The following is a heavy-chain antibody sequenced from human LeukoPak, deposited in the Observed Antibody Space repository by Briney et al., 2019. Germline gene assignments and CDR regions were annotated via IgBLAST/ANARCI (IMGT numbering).Heavy chain of an antibody. V-gene: IGHV1-18*01. CDR1: GYTFTGYG. D-gene: IGHD3-10*01. CDR3: ARDPSSFTELLVDY. Sequence: ASVKVSCKASGYTFTGYGISWVRQAPGQGLEWMGWIGAYNGNTNYAQKLQGRVTMTTDTSTSTAYMELRSLRSDDTAVYYCARDPSSFTELLVDYWGQGTLVTVSS. CDR2: IGAYNGNT. J-gene: IGHJ4*02.